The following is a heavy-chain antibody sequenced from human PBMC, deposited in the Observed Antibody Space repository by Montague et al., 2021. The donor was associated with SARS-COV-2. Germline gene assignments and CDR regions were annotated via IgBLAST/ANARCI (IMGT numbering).Heavy chain of an antibody. D-gene: IGHD6-6*01. CDR3: ARGLEFRGSSYQYYSGLDV. Sequence: SLRLSCAASGISGSSNYMTWVRQAPGKGLEWVSVIYSGGTTQYADSVKGRFTMSRDTSKNTVYLQMSSLGAEDTALYYCARGLEFRGSSYQYYSGLDVWGQGTTVTVS. V-gene: IGHV3-53*01. J-gene: IGHJ6*02. CDR2: IYSGGTT. CDR1: GISGSSNY.